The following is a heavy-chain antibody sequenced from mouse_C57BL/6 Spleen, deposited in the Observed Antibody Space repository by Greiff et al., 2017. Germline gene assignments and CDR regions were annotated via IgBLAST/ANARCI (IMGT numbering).Heavy chain of an antibody. CDR1: GFTFSSYA. Sequence: EVKLMESGEGLVKPGGSLKLSCAASGFTFSSYAMSWVRQTPEKRLEWVAYISSGGDYIYYADTVKGRFTISRDNARNTLYLQMSSLKSEDTAMYYCTRDDGAWFAYWGQGTLVTVSA. J-gene: IGHJ3*01. CDR2: ISSGGDYI. CDR3: TRDDGAWFAY. D-gene: IGHD1-2*01. V-gene: IGHV5-9-1*02.